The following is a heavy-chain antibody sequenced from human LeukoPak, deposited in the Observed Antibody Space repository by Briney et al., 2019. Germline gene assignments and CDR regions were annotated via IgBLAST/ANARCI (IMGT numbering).Heavy chain of an antibody. CDR1: GFTFDDYA. CDR3: AKKGQADDGGKPD. J-gene: IGHJ4*02. CDR2: ISWNSGSI. V-gene: IGHV3-9*01. Sequence: GRSLRLSCAASGFTFDDYAMHWVRQAPGKGLEWVSGISWNSGSIGYADSVKGRFTISRDNSKNTLYLQMNNLRVDDTAVYYCAKKGQADDGGKPDWGQGTLVTVSS.